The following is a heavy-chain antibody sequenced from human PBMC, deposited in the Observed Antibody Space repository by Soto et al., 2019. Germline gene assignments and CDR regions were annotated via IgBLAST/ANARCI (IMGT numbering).Heavy chain of an antibody. CDR1: GFSFSDYY. CDR2: ITSSGSSI. CDR3: AREFKGDLVVVVAARGSYFDS. Sequence: PGGSLRLSCAASGFSFSDYYMSWIRQAPGKGLEWVSYITSSGSSIYYADTVKGRFTISRDKAKNSLYLQINSLRAEDTAMYYFAREFKGDLVVVVAARGSYFDSWGQGTLVTVSS. J-gene: IGHJ4*02. D-gene: IGHD2-15*01. V-gene: IGHV3-11*01.